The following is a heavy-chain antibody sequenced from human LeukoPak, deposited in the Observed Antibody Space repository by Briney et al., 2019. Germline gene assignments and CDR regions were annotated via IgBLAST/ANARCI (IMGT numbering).Heavy chain of an antibody. D-gene: IGHD3-10*01. J-gene: IGHJ5*02. CDR2: IYYRGST. CDR1: GGSISSSSHY. Sequence: PSETLSLTCTVSGGSISSSSHYWGWIRQPPGKGLEWIGSIYYRGSTYYNPSLKSRVSQSVDTSKNQFSLKLGSVTAADTAVYYCASFAAYYGSGSYNWFDPWGQGTLVTVSS. V-gene: IGHV4-39*07. CDR3: ASFAAYYGSGSYNWFDP.